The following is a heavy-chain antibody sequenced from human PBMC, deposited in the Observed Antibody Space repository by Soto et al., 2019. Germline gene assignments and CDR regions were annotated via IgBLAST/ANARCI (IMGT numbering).Heavy chain of an antibody. V-gene: IGHV4-31*03. J-gene: IGHJ6*01. CDR3: ASDTCCSSTSCYGGHYYYGMDV. Sequence: PSETLSLTCTVSGGSISSTSSYWAWIRQPPGKGLEWVGYIYYSGSTYYNPSLKSRVTISVDTSKNQFSLKLSSVAAADTAVYYCASDTCCSSTSCYGGHYYYGMDVWGQGPTVTVSS. CDR2: IYYSGST. CDR1: GGSISSTSSY. D-gene: IGHD2-2*01.